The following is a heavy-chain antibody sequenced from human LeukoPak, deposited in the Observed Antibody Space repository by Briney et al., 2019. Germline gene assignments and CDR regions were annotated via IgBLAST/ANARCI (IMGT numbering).Heavy chain of an antibody. CDR3: AKGGWELLTFDC. CDR2: ISGSGGST. CDR1: GFTFSSYA. Sequence: GGSLRLSCAASGFTFSSYAMSWVRQAPGKGLEWVSAISGSGGSTYYTDSVKGRFTISRDNSKNTLYLQMNSLRAEDTAVYYCAKGGWELLTFDCWGQGTLVTVSS. J-gene: IGHJ4*02. D-gene: IGHD1-26*01. V-gene: IGHV3-23*01.